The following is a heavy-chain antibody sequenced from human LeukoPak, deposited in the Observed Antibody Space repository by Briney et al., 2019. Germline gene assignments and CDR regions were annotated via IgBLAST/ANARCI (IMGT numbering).Heavy chain of an antibody. CDR3: ANSGYSSSWSNYYYDMDV. D-gene: IGHD6-13*01. Sequence: GGSLRLSCAASGVSFIAYAMNWVRQAPGKGLEWVSGISGSGGDTKYADSVKGRFTVSRDNSKNTLFLQMNSLGAEDTAVYYCANSGYSSSWSNYYYDMDVWGQGTTVTVSS. CDR1: GVSFIAYA. J-gene: IGHJ6*02. CDR2: ISGSGGDT. V-gene: IGHV3-23*01.